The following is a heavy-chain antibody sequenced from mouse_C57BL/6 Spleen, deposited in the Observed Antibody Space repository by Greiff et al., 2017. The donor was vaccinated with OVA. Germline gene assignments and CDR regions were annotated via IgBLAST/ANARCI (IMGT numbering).Heavy chain of an antibody. J-gene: IGHJ1*03. V-gene: IGHV1-26*01. CDR1: GYTFTDYY. CDR2: INPNNGGT. CDR3: ESSDV. Sequence: EVQLQQSGPELVKPGASVKISCKASGYTFTDYYMNWVKQSHGKSLEWIGDINPNNGGTSYNQKFKGKATLTVVKSSSTAYMELRSLTSEDSGVYYCESSDVWGTGTTVTVSS.